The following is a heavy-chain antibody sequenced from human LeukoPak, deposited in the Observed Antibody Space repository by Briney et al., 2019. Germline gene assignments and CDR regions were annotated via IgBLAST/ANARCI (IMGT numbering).Heavy chain of an antibody. V-gene: IGHV3-73*01. J-gene: IGHJ6*02. CDR3: CRHEQVGSDYYSYGLDV. Sequence: GGSLRLSCAASGFTFSGSAIHWVRQASGKGLEWVGRTRSKANNYATAYAASVKGSFTISRDDSKNTAYLQMNSLKTEDKAVYYYCRHEQVGSDYYSYGLDVWGQGTTVTVSS. D-gene: IGHD6-6*01. CDR1: GFTFSGSA. CDR2: TRSKANNYAT.